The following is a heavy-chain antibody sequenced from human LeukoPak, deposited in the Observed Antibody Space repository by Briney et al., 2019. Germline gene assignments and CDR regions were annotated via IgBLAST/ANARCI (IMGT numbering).Heavy chain of an antibody. CDR3: ARDLPSITHL. D-gene: IGHD3-10*01. V-gene: IGHV3-48*01. J-gene: IGHJ1*01. CDR2: ISSSSSTI. Sequence: HSGGSLRLSCAASGFTFSSYAMSWVRQAPGKGLEWVSYISSSSSTIYYADSVKGRFTISRDNAKNSLYLQMNSLRAEDTAVYYCARDLPSITHLWGQGTLVTVSS. CDR1: GFTFSSYA.